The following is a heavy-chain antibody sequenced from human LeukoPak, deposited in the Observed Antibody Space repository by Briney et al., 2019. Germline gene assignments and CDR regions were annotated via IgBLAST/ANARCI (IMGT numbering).Heavy chain of an antibody. CDR1: GFTFSSYW. CDR3: AKDPVAVAGNDYFDY. Sequence: GGSLRLSCAASGFTFSSYWMHWVRQAPGKGLVWVSRIYIDGSSTNYADSVKGRFTMSRDNAKNTLYLQMNSLRAEDTAVYYCAKDPVAVAGNDYFDYWGQGTLVTVSS. V-gene: IGHV3-74*01. D-gene: IGHD6-19*01. J-gene: IGHJ4*02. CDR2: IYIDGSST.